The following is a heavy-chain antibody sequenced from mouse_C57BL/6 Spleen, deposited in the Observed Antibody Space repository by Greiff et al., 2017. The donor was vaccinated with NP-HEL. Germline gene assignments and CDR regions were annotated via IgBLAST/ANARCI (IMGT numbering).Heavy chain of an antibody. J-gene: IGHJ3*01. Sequence: QVQLKESGAELVRPGSSVKLSCKASGYTFTSYWMHWVKQRPIQGLEWIGNIDPSDSETHYNQKFKDKATLTVDKSSSTAYMQLSSLTSEDSAVYYCARSIDGSRGVPFAYWGQGTLVTVSA. V-gene: IGHV1-52*01. CDR3: ARSIDGSRGVPFAY. CDR2: IDPSDSET. CDR1: GYTFTSYW. D-gene: IGHD1-1*01.